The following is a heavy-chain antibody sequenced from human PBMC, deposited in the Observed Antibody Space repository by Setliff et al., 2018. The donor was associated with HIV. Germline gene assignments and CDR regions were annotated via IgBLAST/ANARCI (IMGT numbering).Heavy chain of an antibody. J-gene: IGHJ4*02. D-gene: IGHD3-10*01. V-gene: IGHV4-38-2*01. CDR1: GFSISSRYY. CDR2: IYHTGSS. CDR3: VRRYIAWFETTGHFDY. Sequence: SETLSLTCDVSGFSISSRYYWGWIRQSPGKGLEWIGNIYHTGSSYYNPSLNDRATISLDTSKNQFSLNLSSVTAADTAVYYCVRRYIAWFETTGHFDYWGQGALVTVSS.